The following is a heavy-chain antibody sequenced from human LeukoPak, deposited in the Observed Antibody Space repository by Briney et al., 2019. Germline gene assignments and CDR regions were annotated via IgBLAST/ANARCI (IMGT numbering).Heavy chain of an antibody. D-gene: IGHD1-26*01. J-gene: IGHJ6*02. CDR2: ISYDGSNK. Sequence: PGGSLRLSCAVSGFTFSSYGMHWVRQAPGKGLEWVAVISYDGSNKYYADSVKGRFTISRDKSKNTLYLQMNSLRAEDTAVYYCAKDLLGGDSGSYYEVGELGMDFWGQGTTVTVSS. V-gene: IGHV3-30*18. CDR3: AKDLLGGDSGSYYEVGELGMDF. CDR1: GFTFSSYG.